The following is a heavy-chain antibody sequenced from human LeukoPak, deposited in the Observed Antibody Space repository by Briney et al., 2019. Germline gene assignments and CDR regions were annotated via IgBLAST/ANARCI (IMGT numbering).Heavy chain of an antibody. CDR2: IYTSGST. J-gene: IGHJ5*02. D-gene: IGHD2-2*01. CDR1: GGSISSGSYY. Sequence: SQTLSLTCTVSGGSISSGSYYWSWIRQPAGKGLEWIGRIYTSGSTNYNPSLKSRVTISADTSKNQFSLKLSSVTAADTAVYYCARAPRYCSSTSCYWLDPWGQGTLVTVSS. CDR3: ARAPRYCSSTSCYWLDP. V-gene: IGHV4-61*02.